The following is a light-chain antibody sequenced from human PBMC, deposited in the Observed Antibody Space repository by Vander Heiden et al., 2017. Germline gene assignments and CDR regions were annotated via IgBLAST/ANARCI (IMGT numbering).Light chain of an antibody. Sequence: DIQMTQSPSTLSASVGDRVTITCRASQSISAWLAWYQQKPGKAPKLLIYKASSLEGGVPSRFSGSGSGTEFTLTISSLQPDDFASYYCQQYNSRPLTFGGGTKVEIK. CDR1: QSISAW. J-gene: IGKJ4*01. V-gene: IGKV1-5*03. CDR3: QQYNSRPLT. CDR2: KAS.